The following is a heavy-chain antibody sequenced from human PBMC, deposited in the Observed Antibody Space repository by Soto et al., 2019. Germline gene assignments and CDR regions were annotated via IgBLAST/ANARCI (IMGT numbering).Heavy chain of an antibody. D-gene: IGHD3-10*01. CDR2: ISSSGSTI. V-gene: IGHV3-48*03. CDR1: GFTFSSYE. CDR3: ARGLLWFGELLYPGYYGMDV. Sequence: EVQLVESGGGLVQPGGSLRLSCAASGFTFSSYEMNWVRQAPGKGLEWVSYISSSGSTIYYADSVKGRFTISRDNAKNSLYLQMNSLRAEDTAVYYCARGLLWFGELLYPGYYGMDVWGQGTTVTVSS. J-gene: IGHJ6*02.